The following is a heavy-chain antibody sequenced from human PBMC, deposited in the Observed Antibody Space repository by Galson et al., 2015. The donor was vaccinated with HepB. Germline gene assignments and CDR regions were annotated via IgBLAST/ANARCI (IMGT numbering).Heavy chain of an antibody. CDR3: ARAIGSYVTTSGVVLMGTTDY. CDR1: GFTLSNYA. J-gene: IGHJ4*02. D-gene: IGHD3-3*01. CDR2: ISYDGRNM. V-gene: IGHV3-30*04. Sequence: SLRLSCAASGFTLSNYAMHWVRQAPGGGLEWVAVISYDGRNMYYSDSVKGRFTISRDNSRNTLYLQMNSLRPEDTAVYYCARAIGSYVTTSGVVLMGTTDYWGQGALVTVSS.